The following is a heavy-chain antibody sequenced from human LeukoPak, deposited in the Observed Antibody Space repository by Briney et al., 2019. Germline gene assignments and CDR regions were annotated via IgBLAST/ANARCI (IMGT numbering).Heavy chain of an antibody. CDR2: INTNTGNP. J-gene: IGHJ5*02. Sequence: ASVKVSCKASGYTFTSFAMHWVRQAPGQGFEWMGWINTNTGNPTYAQGFTGRFVFSLDTSVSAAYLQISSLKAEDTAVYYCARASLGCSGGRCYALAWGQGTLVTVSS. CDR1: GYTFTSFA. D-gene: IGHD2-15*01. V-gene: IGHV7-4-1*02. CDR3: ARASLGCSGGRCYALA.